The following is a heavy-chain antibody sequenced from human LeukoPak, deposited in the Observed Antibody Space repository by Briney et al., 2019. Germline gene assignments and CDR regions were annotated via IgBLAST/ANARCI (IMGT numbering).Heavy chain of an antibody. CDR1: GNTISIYN. Sequence: ASVKVSCKASGNTISIYNMHWVRQAPGQGLEWMGIINPSGGTSYAQKLQGRITMTRDTSTSTVYMELSSLRSEDTAVYYCARELDYLVRGVCGYWGQGTLVTVSS. CDR3: ARELDYLVRGVCGY. J-gene: IGHJ4*02. V-gene: IGHV1-46*01. D-gene: IGHD3-10*01. CDR2: INPSGGT.